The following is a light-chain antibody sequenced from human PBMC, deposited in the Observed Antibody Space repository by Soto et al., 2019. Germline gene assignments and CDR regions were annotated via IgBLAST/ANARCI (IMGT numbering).Light chain of an antibody. J-gene: IGLJ1*01. CDR1: HIGSKD. CDR3: QLWDSSSDRYV. V-gene: IGLV3-21*02. CDR2: DDS. Sequence: SYELTQPPSVSVAPGQTARITCAENHIGSKDIHWYQQRPGQAPVLVVYDDSVRPSGIPERFSGSNSGNTATLTISRVEAGDEADYYCQLWDSSSDRYVFGTGTKATVL.